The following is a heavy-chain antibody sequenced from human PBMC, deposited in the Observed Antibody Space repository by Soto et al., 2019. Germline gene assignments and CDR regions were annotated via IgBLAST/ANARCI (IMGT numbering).Heavy chain of an antibody. V-gene: IGHV3-15*07. CDR2: IKSKTDGGTT. J-gene: IGHJ4*02. CDR1: GFTFSDAW. CDR3: ITRSLRTSLSIDY. Sequence: GGSLRLSCAACGFTFSDAWMNWVRQAPGKGLEWVGRIKSKTDGGTTDYAAPVKGRFTISRDDSKNTLYLQMNSLKTEDTAVYYCITRSLRTSLSIDYWGQGTLVTVSS.